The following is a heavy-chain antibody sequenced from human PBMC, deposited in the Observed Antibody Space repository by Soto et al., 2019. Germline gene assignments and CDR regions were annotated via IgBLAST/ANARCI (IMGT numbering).Heavy chain of an antibody. D-gene: IGHD1-26*01. CDR2: IWNDGSKK. J-gene: IGHJ4*02. CDR1: GFTFSGYG. Sequence: GGSLRLSCEASGFTFSGYGMHWVRQAPGKGLEWVAIIWNDGSKKYYADSVKGRFTISRDNSRDTLYLEMNSLRAEDTSVYYCVRDAVGATPYFGYLYYWGQGSQVTVSS. V-gene: IGHV3-33*01. CDR3: VRDAVGATPYFGYLYY.